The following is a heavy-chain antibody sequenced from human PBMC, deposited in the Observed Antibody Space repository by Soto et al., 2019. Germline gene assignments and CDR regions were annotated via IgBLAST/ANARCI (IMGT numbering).Heavy chain of an antibody. V-gene: IGHV3-23*01. D-gene: IGHD3-22*01. CDR2: ISGSGAST. CDR1: GFTFSSFA. J-gene: IGHJ4*02. CDR3: AKGGYYYDSSAYY. Sequence: PGGSQTLSCAASGFTFSSFAMNWVRQAPGEGLEWVSGISGSGASTYYADPVKGRFTISRDNSKNTLYLQMNSLRADDTAVYYCAKGGYYYDSSAYYWGQGTLVTVSS.